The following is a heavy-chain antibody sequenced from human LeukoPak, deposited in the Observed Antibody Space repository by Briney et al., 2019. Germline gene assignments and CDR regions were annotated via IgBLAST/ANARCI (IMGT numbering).Heavy chain of an antibody. Sequence: SETLSLTCTVSGGSISSGDYYWSWIRQPPGKGLEWIGYIYYSGSTNYNPSLKSRVTISVDTSKNQFSLKLSSVTAADTAVYYCARFKWNWNYYYGMDVWGQGTTVTVSS. D-gene: IGHD1-7*01. CDR2: IYYSGST. CDR1: GGSISSGDYY. V-gene: IGHV4-61*08. CDR3: ARFKWNWNYYYGMDV. J-gene: IGHJ6*02.